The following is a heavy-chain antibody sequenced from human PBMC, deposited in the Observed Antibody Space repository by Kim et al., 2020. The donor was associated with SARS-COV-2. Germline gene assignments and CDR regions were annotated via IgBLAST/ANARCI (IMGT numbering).Heavy chain of an antibody. D-gene: IGHD2-8*01. Sequence: SETLSLTCTVSGGSISSYYWSWIRQPPGKGLEWIGYIYYSGSTNYNPSLKSRVTISVDTSKNQFSLKLSSVTAADTAVYYCARSFNEGWFDPWGQGTLVTVSS. J-gene: IGHJ5*02. CDR2: IYYSGST. CDR1: GGSISSYY. V-gene: IGHV4-59*01. CDR3: ARSFNEGWFDP.